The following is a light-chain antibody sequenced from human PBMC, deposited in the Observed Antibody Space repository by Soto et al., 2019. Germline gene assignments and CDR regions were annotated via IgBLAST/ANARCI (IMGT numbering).Light chain of an antibody. CDR3: QQQGRSWIT. Sequence: EIVMKQSPGTLSVSPGERATLSCRASQSVNRNLAWYQQKPGQAPRVFIYGASTRATGIPDRFSGSGSGTDFTLTISRLEPEDFAVYYCQQQGRSWITFGQGTRLEI. CDR1: QSVNRN. V-gene: IGKV3-20*01. CDR2: GAS. J-gene: IGKJ5*01.